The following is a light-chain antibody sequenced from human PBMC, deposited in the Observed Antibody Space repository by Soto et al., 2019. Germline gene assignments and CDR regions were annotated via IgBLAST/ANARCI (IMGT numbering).Light chain of an antibody. CDR1: SSDVGGYNY. V-gene: IGLV2-14*01. Sequence: QSVLTQPASVSGSPGQSITISCTGTSSDVGGYNYVSWYQQHPGKAPKLMIYDVSNRPSGVSNRFSGSKSGNTASLTISGLHAEDEADYYCSSDPSSSTNWVFGGGT. J-gene: IGLJ3*02. CDR2: DVS. CDR3: SSDPSSSTNWV.